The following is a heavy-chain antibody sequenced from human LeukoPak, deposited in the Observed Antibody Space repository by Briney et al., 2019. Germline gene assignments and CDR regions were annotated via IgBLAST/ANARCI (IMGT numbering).Heavy chain of an antibody. CDR1: GYTFTGYY. D-gene: IGHD2-2*01. CDR3: AVDAGYCSSTSCQVMYYFDY. CDR2: INPNSGGT. Sequence: ASVKVSCKASGYTFTGYYMHWVRQAPGQGLEWMGWINPNSGGTNYAQKFQGRVTMTRDTSISTAYMELSRLRSDDTAVYYCAVDAGYCSSTSCQVMYYFDYWGQGTLVTVPS. V-gene: IGHV1-2*02. J-gene: IGHJ4*02.